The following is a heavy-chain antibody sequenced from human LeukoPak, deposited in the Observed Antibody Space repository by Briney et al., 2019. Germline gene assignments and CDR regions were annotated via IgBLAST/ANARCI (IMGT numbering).Heavy chain of an antibody. V-gene: IGHV4-34*01. J-gene: IGHJ4*02. CDR3: ARERVATIYFDY. Sequence: SETLSLTCAVYGGSFSGYYWNWIRQPPGKGLEWIGEVNHSGSPNYNPSLKSRVTISVETSKNQFSLKLSSVTAADTAVYYCARERVATIYFDYWGQGTLVTVSS. CDR1: GGSFSGYY. CDR2: VNHSGSP. D-gene: IGHD5-12*01.